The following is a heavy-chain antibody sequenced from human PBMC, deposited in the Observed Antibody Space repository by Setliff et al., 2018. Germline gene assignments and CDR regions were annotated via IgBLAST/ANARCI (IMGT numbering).Heavy chain of an antibody. Sequence: GGSLRLSCAASGFTFDDYGMSWVRQAPGKGLEWVSGINWNGGSTGYADSVKGRFTISRDNAQKTLYLHMNNLRADDTAVFYCVPGRGSWGQGALVTVSS. CDR1: GFTFDDYG. J-gene: IGHJ5*02. V-gene: IGHV3-20*04. D-gene: IGHD6-25*01. CDR3: VPGRGS. CDR2: INWNGGST.